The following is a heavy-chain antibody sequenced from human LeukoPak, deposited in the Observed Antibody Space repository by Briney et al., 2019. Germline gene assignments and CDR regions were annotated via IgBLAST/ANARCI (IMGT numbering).Heavy chain of an antibody. D-gene: IGHD1-7*01. V-gene: IGHV4-34*01. CDR3: ASSKYNWNWRYNWFDP. CDR1: GGSFSGYY. Sequence: SETLSLTCAVYGGSFSGYYWGWIRQPPGKGLEWIGEINHSGSTNYNPSLKSRVTISVDTSKNQFSLKLSSVTAADTAVYYCASSKYNWNWRYNWFDPWGQGTLVTVSS. CDR2: INHSGST. J-gene: IGHJ5*02.